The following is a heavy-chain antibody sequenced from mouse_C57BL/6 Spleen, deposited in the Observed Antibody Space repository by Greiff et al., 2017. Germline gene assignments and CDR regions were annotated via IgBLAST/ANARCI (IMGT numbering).Heavy chain of an antibody. J-gene: IGHJ4*01. V-gene: IGHV1-82*01. CDR2: IYPGDGDT. CDR3: ASDPSEDY. CDR1: GYAFSSSW. Sequence: QVQLQQSGPELVKPGASVKISCKASGYAFSSSWMNWVKQRPGKGLEWIGRIYPGDGDTNYNGKFKGKVTLTADKSSSTAYMQLSGLTSADSAVYFCASDPSEDYWGQGTSVTVSS.